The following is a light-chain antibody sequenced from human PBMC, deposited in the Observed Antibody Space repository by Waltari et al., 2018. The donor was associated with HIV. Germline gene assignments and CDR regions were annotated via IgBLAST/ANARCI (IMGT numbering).Light chain of an antibody. CDR2: GAS. V-gene: IGKV1-39*01. Sequence: DIQVTQSPSSLSASVGDRVTIICRTSETINTFLNWFQQKPGKIPRLLIYGASRLESGVQSRFSGTGSGTDFSLTISGLQPEDFATYYCLQGYSSILTFGPGTKVEVK. CDR1: ETINTF. J-gene: IGKJ3*01. CDR3: LQGYSSILT.